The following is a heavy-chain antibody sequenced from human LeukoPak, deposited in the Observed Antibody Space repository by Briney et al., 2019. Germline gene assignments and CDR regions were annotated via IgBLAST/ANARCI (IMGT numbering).Heavy chain of an antibody. V-gene: IGHV7-4-1*02. J-gene: IGHJ4*02. CDR1: GYTFTSYA. CDR2: INTNTGNP. Sequence: ASVKVSCKASGYTFTSYAMNWARQAPGQGLEWMGWINTNTGNPTYAQGFTGRFVFSLDTSVSTAYLQISSLKAEDTAVYYCARDSPLGSWYDFDYWGQGTLVTVSS. D-gene: IGHD6-13*01. CDR3: ARDSPLGSWYDFDY.